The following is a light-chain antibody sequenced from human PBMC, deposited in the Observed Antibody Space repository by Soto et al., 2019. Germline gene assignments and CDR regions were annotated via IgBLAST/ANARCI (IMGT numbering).Light chain of an antibody. J-gene: IGKJ3*01. CDR1: QGIQNY. Sequence: DIQMTQSPSSLSASVGDRVTITCRATQGIQNYLAWYQHRPGQVPRLLIYQASTLQSGVPSRFGGSGSGADFTLTISSLQPEAVETYYCQNYCSAVFTFGPGTKVDIK. CDR2: QAS. CDR3: QNYCSAVFT. V-gene: IGKV1-27*01.